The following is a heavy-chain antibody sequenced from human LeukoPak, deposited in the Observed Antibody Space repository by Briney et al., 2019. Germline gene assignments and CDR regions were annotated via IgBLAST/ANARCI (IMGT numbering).Heavy chain of an antibody. CDR3: ARGRFRLLWFGGGYWFDP. V-gene: IGHV4-39*07. CDR2: INHNGST. CDR1: GGSISSGSYY. D-gene: IGHD3-10*01. J-gene: IGHJ5*02. Sequence: SQTLSLTCTVSGGSISSGSYYWSWIRQPPGKGLEWVGEINHNGSTKYNPSLKRRVTLSVDTSKNQFSLKLRSVTAADTAVYYWARGRFRLLWFGGGYWFDPWGQGTLVTVSS.